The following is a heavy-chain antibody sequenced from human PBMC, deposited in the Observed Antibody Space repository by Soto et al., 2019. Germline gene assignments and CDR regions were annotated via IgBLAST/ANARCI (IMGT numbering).Heavy chain of an antibody. Sequence: GGSLRLSCAASGFAFSSYGMHWVRQTPGKGLEWVAVIWYDGSNKYYADSVKGRFTISRDNSKNTLYLQMNSLRAEDTAVYYCARTADTGGGPEITKYYYYGMDVWGQGTTVTVSS. CDR1: GFAFSSYG. V-gene: IGHV3-33*01. CDR2: IWYDGSNK. CDR3: ARTADTGGGPEITKYYYYGMDV. D-gene: IGHD2-8*02. J-gene: IGHJ6*02.